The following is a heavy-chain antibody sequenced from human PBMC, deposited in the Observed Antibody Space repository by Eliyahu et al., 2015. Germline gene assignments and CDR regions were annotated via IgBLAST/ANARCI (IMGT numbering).Heavy chain of an antibody. CDR3: AREGRYYDFWSGYYNWYFDL. V-gene: IGHV3-21*01. CDR2: ISSSSSYI. D-gene: IGHD3-3*01. Sequence: EVQLVESGGGLVKPGGSLRLSCAASGFTFSSYSMNWVRQAPGKGLEWVSSISSSSSYIYYADSVKGRFTISRDNAKNSLYLQMNSLRAEDTAVYYCAREGRYYDFWSGYYNWYFDLWGRGTLVTVSS. J-gene: IGHJ2*01. CDR1: GFTFSSYS.